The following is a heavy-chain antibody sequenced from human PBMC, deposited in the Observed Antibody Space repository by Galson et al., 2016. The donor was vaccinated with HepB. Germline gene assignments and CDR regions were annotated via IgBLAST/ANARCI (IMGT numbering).Heavy chain of an antibody. CDR2: ISSRTSYI. Sequence: SLRLSCAASGFIFSSYGIYWVRQAPGKGLEWVSSISSRTSYIYYADSVKGRFAISRDNAKNSLSLQMTSLRAEDTAVSYCSSEHFDGPANFDYWGQGTLVTGSS. J-gene: IGHJ4*02. V-gene: IGHV3-21*01. CDR3: SSEHFDGPANFDY. CDR1: GFIFSSYG. D-gene: IGHD3-10*01.